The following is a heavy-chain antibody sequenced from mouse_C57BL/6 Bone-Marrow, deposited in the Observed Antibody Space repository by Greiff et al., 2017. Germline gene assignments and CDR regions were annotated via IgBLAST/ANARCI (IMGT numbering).Heavy chain of an antibody. V-gene: IGHV1-66*01. CDR2: IYPGSGNT. D-gene: IGHD2-2*01. Sequence: QVQLQQSGPELVKPGASVKISCKASGYSFTSYYIHWVKQRPGQGLEWIGWIYPGSGNTKYNEKFKGKATLTADTSSSTAYMQLSSLTSEDSAVYYCARGGYEAWFAYWGQGTLVTVSA. CDR3: ARGGYEAWFAY. J-gene: IGHJ3*01. CDR1: GYSFTSYY.